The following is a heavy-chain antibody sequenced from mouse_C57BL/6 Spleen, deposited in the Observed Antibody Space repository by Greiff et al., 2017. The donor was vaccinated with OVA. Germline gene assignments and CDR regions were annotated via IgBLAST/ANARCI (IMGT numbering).Heavy chain of an antibody. Sequence: VKLMESGPELVKPGASVKISCKASGYAFSSSWMNWVKQRPGKGLEWIGRIYPGDGDTNYNGKFKGKATLTADKSSSTAYMQLSSLTSEDSAVYFCAREEIYYYGSSYPMGYWGQGTSVTVSS. CDR1: GYAFSSSW. V-gene: IGHV1-82*01. CDR2: IYPGDGDT. D-gene: IGHD1-1*01. CDR3: AREEIYYYGSSYPMGY. J-gene: IGHJ4*01.